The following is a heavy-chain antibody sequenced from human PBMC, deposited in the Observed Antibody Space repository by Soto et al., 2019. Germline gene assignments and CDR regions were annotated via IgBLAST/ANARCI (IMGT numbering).Heavy chain of an antibody. CDR3: ARDNGYYDF. D-gene: IGHD2-8*01. CDR1: GYTFSSYS. CDR2: ISTTSGNT. V-gene: IGHV1-18*01. Sequence: WASVKVSCKPSGYTFSSYSINWVRQAPGQGLEWMAWISTTSGNTHYAERVQGRVTVTLDKSARTAFMEMWGLTSDDTAVYFCARDNGYYDFWGQGTLVTVSS. J-gene: IGHJ4*02.